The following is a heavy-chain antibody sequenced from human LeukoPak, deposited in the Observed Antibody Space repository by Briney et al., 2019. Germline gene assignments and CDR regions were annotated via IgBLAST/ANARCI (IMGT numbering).Heavy chain of an antibody. V-gene: IGHV3-43*02. J-gene: IGHJ6*02. D-gene: IGHD1-26*01. Sequence: GGSLRLSCAASGFTMEPYAMLWVRQAPGKGLVWVALIDKDGAKTYYADSVRGGFTISRDNRKNSLYLQMNSLRGDDSALYYCATWAFYHSLDVWGQGTTVTVSS. CDR1: GFTMEPYA. CDR2: IDKDGAKT. CDR3: ATWAFYHSLDV.